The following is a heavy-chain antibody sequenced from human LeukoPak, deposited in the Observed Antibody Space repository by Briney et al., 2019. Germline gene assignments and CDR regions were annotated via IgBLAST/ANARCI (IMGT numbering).Heavy chain of an antibody. CDR1: GFTFSSYG. CDR3: ARENHAGYSFDY. V-gene: IGHV3-33*01. D-gene: IGHD3-22*01. Sequence: GGSLRLSCAASGFTFSSYGMHWVRQAPGKGLEWVAVIWYDGSNKYYADSVKGRFTISRDNAKNTLYLQMNSLRADDTPVYYCARENHAGYSFDYWGQGTLVTVSS. J-gene: IGHJ4*02. CDR2: IWYDGSNK.